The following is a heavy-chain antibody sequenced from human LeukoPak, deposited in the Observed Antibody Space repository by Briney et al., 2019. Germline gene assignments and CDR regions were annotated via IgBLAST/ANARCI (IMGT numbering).Heavy chain of an antibody. CDR2: IIPIFGIA. CDR3: ARLSQLYYFASGRYYYHAMDV. J-gene: IGHJ6*04. CDR1: GGTFSSYA. V-gene: IGHV1-69*04. D-gene: IGHD3-10*01. Sequence: SVKVSCKASGGTFSSYAISWVRQAPGQGLEWMGRIIPIFGIANYAQKFQGRVTITADKSTSTAYMELSSLRSEDTAVYYCARLSQLYYFASGRYYYHAMDVWGKGTTVIVSS.